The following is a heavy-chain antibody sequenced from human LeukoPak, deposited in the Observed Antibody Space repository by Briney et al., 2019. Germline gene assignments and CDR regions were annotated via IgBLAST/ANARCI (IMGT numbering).Heavy chain of an antibody. V-gene: IGHV4-59*01. Sequence: SETLSLTCTVSGGSLSSYYWSWIRQPPGKGLEWIGYIYDSGSTNYNPSLRSRVTISVDTSKNQFSLKLSSVTAADTAVYYCARTFWSGYYGRWFDPWGQGTLVTVSS. J-gene: IGHJ5*02. CDR2: IYDSGST. CDR1: GGSLSSYY. D-gene: IGHD3-3*01. CDR3: ARTFWSGYYGRWFDP.